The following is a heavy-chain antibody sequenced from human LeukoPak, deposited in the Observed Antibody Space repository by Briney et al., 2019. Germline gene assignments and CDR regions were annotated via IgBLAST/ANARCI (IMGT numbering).Heavy chain of an antibody. CDR1: GFTFSSYA. J-gene: IGHJ2*01. CDR3: AKGATVTNLNWYFDL. V-gene: IGHV3-23*01. CDR2: ISGSGDST. D-gene: IGHD4-17*01. Sequence: GGSLRLSCAASGFTFSSYAMSWVRQAPGKGLEWVSAISGSGDSTYYADSVKGRFTISRDNSYNTLYLQMSSLRAEDTAAYYCAKGATVTNLNWYFDLRGRGTLVTVSS.